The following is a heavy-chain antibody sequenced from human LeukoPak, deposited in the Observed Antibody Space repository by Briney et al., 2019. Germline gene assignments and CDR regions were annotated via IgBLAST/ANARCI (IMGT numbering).Heavy chain of an antibody. CDR2: IYSSGST. V-gene: IGHV4-39*07. D-gene: IGHD3-10*01. CDR1: GVSISSGSNY. CDR3: ARSDGYGLVGI. J-gene: IGHJ3*02. Sequence: SETLSLTCRGSGVSISSGSNYWGWIRQPPGKTLEWIGSIYSSGSTYYNSSLKSRVIILIDTAKNHFSLNLSSVTAAATAVYYCARSDGYGLVGIWGQGTMVTVSS.